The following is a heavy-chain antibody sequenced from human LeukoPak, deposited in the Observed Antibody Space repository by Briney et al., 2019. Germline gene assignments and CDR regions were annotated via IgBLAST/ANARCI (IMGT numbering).Heavy chain of an antibody. CDR1: GGSFSGYY. J-gene: IGHJ3*02. Sequence: SETLSLTCAVYGGSFSGYYWSWIRQPPGKGLEWIGEINHSGSTNYNPSLKSRVTISVDTSKNQFSLKLSSVTAADTAVYYCARVYSSSWRGAFDIWGQGTMVTVSS. V-gene: IGHV4-34*01. CDR3: ARVYSSSWRGAFDI. D-gene: IGHD6-13*01. CDR2: INHSGST.